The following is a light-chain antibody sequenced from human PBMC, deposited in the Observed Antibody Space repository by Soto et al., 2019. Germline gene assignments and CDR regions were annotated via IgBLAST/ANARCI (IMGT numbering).Light chain of an antibody. Sequence: EIVLTQSPGTLSLSPGERATLSCRASQSVSSSYLAWYQQKPGQAPRLLIYGASGRATGIPDRFSGSGSGTDFTLTISRLEPEDFAVYSCQQNPGYTFGQGTKLEIK. J-gene: IGKJ2*01. CDR2: GAS. CDR1: QSVSSSY. V-gene: IGKV3-20*01. CDR3: QQNPGYT.